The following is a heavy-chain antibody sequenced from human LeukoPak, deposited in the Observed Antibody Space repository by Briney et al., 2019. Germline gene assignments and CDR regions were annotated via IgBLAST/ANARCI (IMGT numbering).Heavy chain of an antibody. Sequence: SVKVSCKASGYTFTSYDFNWVRQATAQGLDWMGWMNPNSGNTGYAQKFQGRVTMTRNTSISTAYMELSSLRSEDTAVYYCARSEHCSSTNCARGAFDIWGQGTMVTVSS. CDR2: MNPNSGNT. CDR1: GYTFTSYD. D-gene: IGHD2-2*01. V-gene: IGHV1-8*01. J-gene: IGHJ3*02. CDR3: ARSEHCSSTNCARGAFDI.